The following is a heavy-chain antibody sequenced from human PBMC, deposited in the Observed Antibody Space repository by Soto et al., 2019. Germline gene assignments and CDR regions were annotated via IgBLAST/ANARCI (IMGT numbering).Heavy chain of an antibody. CDR3: ARGSAWAFDY. CDR2: INQDGSGK. J-gene: IGHJ4*02. V-gene: IGHV3-7*01. CDR1: GFSFSNIW. D-gene: IGHD6-19*01. Sequence: EVQLVESGGGLVQPGGSLRLSCAASGFSFSNIWMKWVRQAPGKGLDWVANINQDGSGKYYVDSVKGRFTISRDNAKNSLYLQMNSLRAEDTAVYYCARGSAWAFDYWGQGTLVTVSS.